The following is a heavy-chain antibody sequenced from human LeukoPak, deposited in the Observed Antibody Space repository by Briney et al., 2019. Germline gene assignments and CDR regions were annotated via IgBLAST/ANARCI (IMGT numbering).Heavy chain of an antibody. CDR2: INPSGGST. D-gene: IGHD1-26*01. Sequence: ASVKVSCKASGYTFTSYYMHWVRQAPGQGLEWMGIINPSGGSTSYAQKFQGRVTMTRDTSTSTVYMELSSLRSEDTAVYYCARDGGIVGANAGDLSDYWGQGTLVTVSS. J-gene: IGHJ4*02. CDR1: GYTFTSYY. V-gene: IGHV1-46*01. CDR3: ARDGGIVGANAGDLSDY.